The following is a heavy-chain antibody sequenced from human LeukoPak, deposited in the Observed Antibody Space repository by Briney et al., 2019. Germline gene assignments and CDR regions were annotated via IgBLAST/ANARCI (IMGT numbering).Heavy chain of an antibody. CDR1: GFTFSSYA. J-gene: IGHJ4*02. CDR3: ARDSRRILPSD. D-gene: IGHD2-15*01. Sequence: GGSLTLSCAASGFTFSSYAVTWLRQAPGKGLECVSGISGSGGSTYYADSVKGRFTISRDNSKNTLYLQMNSLRAEDTAVYYCARDSRRILPSDWGQGTLVTVSS. CDR2: ISGSGGST. V-gene: IGHV3-23*01.